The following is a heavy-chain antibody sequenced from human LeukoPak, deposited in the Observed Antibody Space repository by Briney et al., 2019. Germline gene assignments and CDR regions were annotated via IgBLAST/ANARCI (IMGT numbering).Heavy chain of an antibody. D-gene: IGHD6-19*01. CDR2: ISSSSSYI. V-gene: IGHV3-21*01. J-gene: IGHJ4*02. CDR3: ARDLWGSGWYGSVDY. Sequence: GGSLRLSCAASGFTFSSYSMNWVRQAPGKGLERVSSISSSSSYIYYADSVKGRFTISRDNAKNSLYLQMNSLRAEDTAVYYCARDLWGSGWYGSVDYWGQGTLVTVSS. CDR1: GFTFSSYS.